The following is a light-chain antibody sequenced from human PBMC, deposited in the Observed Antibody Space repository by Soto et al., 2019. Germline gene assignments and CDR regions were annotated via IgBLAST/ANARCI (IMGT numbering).Light chain of an antibody. V-gene: IGKV3-20*01. Sequence: EIVLTQSPGTLSLSPGERDTLSCRASQSVSSSYLAWYQQKPGQAPRLLIYGASSRATGIPDRFSGSGSETDFNLTISRLEPEDFAVYYCQQYGSSPSWTFGQGTKVDIK. CDR1: QSVSSSY. J-gene: IGKJ1*01. CDR3: QQYGSSPSWT. CDR2: GAS.